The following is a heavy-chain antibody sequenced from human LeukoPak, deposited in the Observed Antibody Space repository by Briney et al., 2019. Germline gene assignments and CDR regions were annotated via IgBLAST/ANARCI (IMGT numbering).Heavy chain of an antibody. CDR1: GGSISSSSYY. CDR3: AVDYYDSSGDGAFDI. D-gene: IGHD3-22*01. Sequence: TTSETLSLTCTVSGGSISSSSYYWGWIRQPPGKGLEWIGSIYYSGSTYYNPSLKSRVTISVDTSKNQFSLKLSSVTAADTAVYYCAVDYYDSSGDGAFDIWGQGTMVTVSS. CDR2: IYYSGST. J-gene: IGHJ3*02. V-gene: IGHV4-39*01.